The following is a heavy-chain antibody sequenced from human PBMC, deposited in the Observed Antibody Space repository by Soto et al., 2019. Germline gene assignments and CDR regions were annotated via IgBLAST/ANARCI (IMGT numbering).Heavy chain of an antibody. J-gene: IGHJ4*02. Sequence: ASVKVSCKASGYTFTSYGISWVRQAPGQGLEWMGWISAYNGNTNYAQKLQGRVTMTTDTSTSTAYMELRSLRSDDTAVYYCARSRSEFGVVIGEFDFDYWGQGTLVTVPS. CDR2: ISAYNGNT. CDR1: GYTFTSYG. V-gene: IGHV1-18*01. CDR3: ARSRSEFGVVIGEFDFDY. D-gene: IGHD3-3*01.